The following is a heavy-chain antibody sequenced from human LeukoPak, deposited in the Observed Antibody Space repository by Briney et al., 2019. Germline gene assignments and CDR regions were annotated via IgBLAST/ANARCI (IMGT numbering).Heavy chain of an antibody. CDR3: AVSYYYDSSAYYY. CDR1: GDTHTSYG. D-gene: IGHD3-22*01. V-gene: IGHV1-18*01. CDR2: ISVYNGNT. Sequence: ASVKVSCKTSGDTHTSYGIGWVRQAPGQGLEWMGWISVYNGNTNYAQKFHDRVTMTTDTSTSTTYMELRSLRSDDTAVYYCAVSYYYDSSAYYYWGQGTMVTVSS. J-gene: IGHJ4*02.